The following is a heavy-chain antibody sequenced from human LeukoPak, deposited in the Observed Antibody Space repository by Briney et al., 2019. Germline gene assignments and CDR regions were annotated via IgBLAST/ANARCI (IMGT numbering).Heavy chain of an antibody. CDR1: GFTFSSYS. V-gene: IGHV3-21*01. CDR2: ISSSSSYI. J-gene: IGHJ6*03. Sequence: GGSLRLSCAASGFTFSSYSMNRVRQAPGKGLEWVPSISSSSSYIYYADSVKGRFTIPRDNAKNSLYLQMNSLRAEDTAVYYCARDQGYYYMDVWGKGTTVTVSS. CDR3: ARDQGYYYMDV.